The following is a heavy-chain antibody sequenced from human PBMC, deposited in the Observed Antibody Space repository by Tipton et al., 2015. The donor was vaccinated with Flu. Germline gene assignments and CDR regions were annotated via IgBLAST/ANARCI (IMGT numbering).Heavy chain of an antibody. D-gene: IGHD6-13*01. V-gene: IGHV4-61*01. CDR2: IHYSGST. J-gene: IGHJ2*01. CDR3: ARTGYSSSWYVYWYFDL. Sequence: LRLSCTVSGGPVNSGSYYWTWIRQPPGKGLEWIAYIHYSGSTNYNPSLKSRVTISVDTSKNQVSLKLSSVTAADTAVYYCARTGYSSSWYVYWYFDLWGRGTPVTVSS. CDR1: GGPVNSGSYY.